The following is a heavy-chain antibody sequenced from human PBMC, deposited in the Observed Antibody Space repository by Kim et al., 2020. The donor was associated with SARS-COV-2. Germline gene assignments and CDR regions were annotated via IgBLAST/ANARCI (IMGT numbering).Heavy chain of an antibody. J-gene: IGHJ4*02. CDR2: INHSGST. CDR1: GGSFSGYY. Sequence: SETLSLTCAVYGGSFSGYYWSWIRQPPGKGLEWIGEINHSGSTNYNPSLKIRVTISVDTSKNQFSLKLSSVTAADTAVYYCARLRITMVRGVIITDRSFDYWGQGTLVTVSS. CDR3: ARLRITMVRGVIITDRSFDY. V-gene: IGHV4-34*01. D-gene: IGHD3-10*01.